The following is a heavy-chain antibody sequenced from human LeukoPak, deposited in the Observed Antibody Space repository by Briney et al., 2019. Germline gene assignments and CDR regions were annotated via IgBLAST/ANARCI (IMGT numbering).Heavy chain of an antibody. CDR3: TKVIRGYSGSIDY. CDR2: IKSKNDGGTT. CDR1: GFTFSSYW. V-gene: IGHV3-15*01. J-gene: IGHJ4*02. D-gene: IGHD5-12*01. Sequence: PGGSLRLPCVASGFTFSSYWMSWVRQAPGKGLEWVGRIKSKNDGGTTEYAAPVRGRFTISRDDSEDTLSLQMNSLKIEDTAVYYCTKVIRGYSGSIDYWGQGTLVSVSS.